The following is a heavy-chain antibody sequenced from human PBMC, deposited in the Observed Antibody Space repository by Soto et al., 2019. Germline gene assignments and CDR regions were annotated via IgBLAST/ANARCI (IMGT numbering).Heavy chain of an antibody. D-gene: IGHD2-2*01. CDR3: ARASPWNYDY. CDR2: ISYDGSNK. J-gene: IGHJ4*02. Sequence: QVQLVESGGGVVQPGRSLRLSCAASGFTFSSYAMHWVRQAPGKGLEWVAVISYDGSNKYYADSVKGRFTISRDNSKNTLYLQMNSLSAEDTAVYYCARASPWNYDYWGQGTLVTVSS. CDR1: GFTFSSYA. V-gene: IGHV3-30-3*01.